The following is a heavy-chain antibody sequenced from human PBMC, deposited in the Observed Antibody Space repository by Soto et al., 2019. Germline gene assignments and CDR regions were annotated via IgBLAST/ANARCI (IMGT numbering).Heavy chain of an antibody. J-gene: IGHJ4*02. D-gene: IGHD6-19*01. CDR3: ARVRYSSGWPLFDY. Sequence: SCKASGYTFTSYGISWVRQAPGQGLEWMGWISAYNGNTNYAQKLQGRVTMTTDTSTSTAYMELRSLRSDDTAVYYCARVRYSSGWPLFDYWGQGTLVTVSS. CDR2: ISAYNGNT. V-gene: IGHV1-18*04. CDR1: GYTFTSYG.